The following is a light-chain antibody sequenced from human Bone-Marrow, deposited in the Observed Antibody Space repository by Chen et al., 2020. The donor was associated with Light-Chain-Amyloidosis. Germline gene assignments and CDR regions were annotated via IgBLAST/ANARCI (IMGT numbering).Light chain of an antibody. Sequence: SYELTQPPSVSVSPGQTARITCSGDDLPTKYAYWYQQKPGQAPVLVIHRDTERPSGISERFSCSSSGTTATLTISGVQAEDEADYHCQSADSRGTDEVIFGGGTKLTVL. CDR1: DLPTKY. V-gene: IGLV3-25*03. J-gene: IGLJ2*01. CDR3: QSADSRGTDEVI. CDR2: RDT.